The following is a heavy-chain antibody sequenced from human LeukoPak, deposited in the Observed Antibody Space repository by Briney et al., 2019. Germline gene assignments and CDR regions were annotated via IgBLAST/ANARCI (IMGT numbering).Heavy chain of an antibody. J-gene: IGHJ6*02. CDR1: GGSISSGGYY. D-gene: IGHD6-13*01. V-gene: IGHV4-31*03. Sequence: PSETLSLTCTVSGGSISSGGYYWSWIRQHPGKGLEWIGYIYYSGSTYYNPSLKSRVTISVDTSKNQFSLKLSSVTAADTAVYYCARGPVAARNYGMDVWGQGTTVTVSS. CDR2: IYYSGST. CDR3: ARGPVAARNYGMDV.